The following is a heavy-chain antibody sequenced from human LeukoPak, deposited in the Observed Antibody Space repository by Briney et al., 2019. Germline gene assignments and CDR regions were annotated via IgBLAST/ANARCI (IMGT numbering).Heavy chain of an antibody. CDR3: ATLNGPLFEY. CDR1: GFTFSSYG. V-gene: IGHV3-23*01. J-gene: IGHJ4*02. CDR2: ISGSGGST. Sequence: GGSLRLSCAASGFTFSSYGMSWVRQAPGKGLEWVSVISGSGGSTYYADSVKGRFTISRDNSKNTLFLQMNSLRAEDTAVYYCATLNGPLFEYWGQGTLVTVSS. D-gene: IGHD2-8*01.